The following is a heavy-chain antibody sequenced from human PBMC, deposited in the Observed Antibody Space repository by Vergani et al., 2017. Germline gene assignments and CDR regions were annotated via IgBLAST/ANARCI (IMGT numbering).Heavy chain of an antibody. CDR3: ARQFSWRGSSHYGIGV. CDR1: GYSFTSYW. CDR2: IYPGDSDT. Sequence: EVQLVQSGAEVKKPGESLKISCKCSGYSFTSYWIGWVRQMPEKGLEWMGIIYPGDSDTRYSPSFQGQVTISADKSISTAYLQWSSLKASDTALYYCARQFSWRGSSHYGIGVWGQGTTVTVPS. V-gene: IGHV5-51*01. D-gene: IGHD1-26*01. J-gene: IGHJ6*02.